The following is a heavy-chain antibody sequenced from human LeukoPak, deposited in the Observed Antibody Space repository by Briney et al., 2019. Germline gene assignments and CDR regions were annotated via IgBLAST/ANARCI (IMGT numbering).Heavy chain of an antibody. J-gene: IGHJ3*02. V-gene: IGHV3-33*01. CDR2: VWYDGSEK. CDR3: AREGGNVWGIFRAVGAFDI. CDR1: GFTLKNYV. D-gene: IGHD3-16*02. Sequence: PGGSLKLSCGASGFTLKNYVMHWVRQAPGKGLEWVALVWYDGSEKYYADSVKGRFAISRDDSENMLYLQMDSLRGEDTAVYYCAREGGNVWGIFRAVGAFDIWGRGTMVTVSS.